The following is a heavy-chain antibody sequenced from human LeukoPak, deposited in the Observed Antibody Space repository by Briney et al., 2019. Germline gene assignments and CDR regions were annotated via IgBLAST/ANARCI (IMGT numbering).Heavy chain of an antibody. CDR2: IYYSGST. Sequence: SETLSLTCAVSGGSISSGGYSWSWIRQPPGKGLEWIGYIYYSGSTYYNPSLKSRVTISVDTSKNQFSLKLSSVTAADMAVYYCARLVGYCSSTSCRGGILFDYWGQGTLVTVSS. D-gene: IGHD2-2*01. CDR1: GGSISSGGYS. CDR3: ARLVGYCSSTSCRGGILFDY. J-gene: IGHJ4*02. V-gene: IGHV4-30-4*07.